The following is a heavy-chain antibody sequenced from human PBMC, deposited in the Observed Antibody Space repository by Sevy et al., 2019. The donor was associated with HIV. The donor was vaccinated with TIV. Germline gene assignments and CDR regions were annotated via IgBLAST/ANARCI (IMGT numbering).Heavy chain of an antibody. Sequence: GGSLRLSCAASGFTFSRYAMNWVRQAPGKGLEWVSGISGSGGSGDKTNYADSVKGRFTISRDDSKNSLYLQLNSLRAEDTAIYYCARKYDGSGYFDYWGQGTLVTDSS. V-gene: IGHV3-23*01. CDR2: ISGSGGSGDKT. D-gene: IGHD3-22*01. CDR1: GFTFSRYA. J-gene: IGHJ4*02. CDR3: ARKYDGSGYFDY.